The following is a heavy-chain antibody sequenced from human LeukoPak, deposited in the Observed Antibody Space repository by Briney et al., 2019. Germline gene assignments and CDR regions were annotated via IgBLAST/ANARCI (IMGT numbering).Heavy chain of an antibody. CDR1: GYTLIEVS. J-gene: IGHJ4*02. V-gene: IGHV1-24*01. CDR2: FNPEDGET. CDR3: ARVIVRPRYDSSGYYYFDY. Sequence: GASVKVSCKVSGYTLIEVSMHWVRQVPGKGLEWMGGFNPEDGETIYAQKFQGRVTVTEDRFTDTAYMELSSLRSEDTAVYYCARVIVRPRYDSSGYYYFDYWGQGTLVTVSS. D-gene: IGHD3-22*01.